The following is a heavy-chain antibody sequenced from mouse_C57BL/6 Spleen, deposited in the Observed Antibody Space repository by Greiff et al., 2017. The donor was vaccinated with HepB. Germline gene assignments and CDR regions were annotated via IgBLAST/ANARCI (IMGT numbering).Heavy chain of an antibody. CDR1: GFSLTSYG. CDR3: ARERAYDYAWFAY. J-gene: IGHJ3*01. D-gene: IGHD2-4*01. V-gene: IGHV2-2*01. CDR2: IWSGGST. Sequence: QVTLKVSGPGLVQPSQSLSITCTVSGFSLTSYGVHWVRQSPGKGLEWLGVIWSGGSTDYNAAFISRLSISKDNSKSQVFFKMNSLQADDTAIYYCARERAYDYAWFAYWGQGTLVTVSA.